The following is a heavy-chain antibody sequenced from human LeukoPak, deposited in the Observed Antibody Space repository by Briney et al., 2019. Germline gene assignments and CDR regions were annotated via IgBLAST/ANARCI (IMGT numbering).Heavy chain of an antibody. CDR3: ARGLVWSDFWSGYDY. J-gene: IGHJ4*02. V-gene: IGHV4-34*01. D-gene: IGHD3-3*01. CDR2: INHSGST. CDR1: GGSFSGYY. Sequence: SETLSLTCAVYGGSFSGYYWSWIRQPPGKGLEWIGEINHSGSTNYNPSLKSRVTISVDTSKNQFSLKLSSVTAADTAVYYCARGLVWSDFWSGYDYWGQGTLVTVSS.